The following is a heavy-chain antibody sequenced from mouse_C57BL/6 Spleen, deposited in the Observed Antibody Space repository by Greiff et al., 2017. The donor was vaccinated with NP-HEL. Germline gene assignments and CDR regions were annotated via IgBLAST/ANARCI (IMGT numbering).Heavy chain of an antibody. J-gene: IGHJ1*03. CDR2: IWSGGST. CDR1: GFSLTSYG. V-gene: IGHV2-4*01. CDR3: AKNGEWYFDV. Sequence: VQRVESGPGLVQPSQSLSITCTVSGFSLTSYGVHWVRQPPGKGLEWLGVIWSGGSTDYNAAFISRLSISKDNSKSQVFFKMNSLQADDTAIYYCAKNGEWYFDVWGTGTTVTVSS.